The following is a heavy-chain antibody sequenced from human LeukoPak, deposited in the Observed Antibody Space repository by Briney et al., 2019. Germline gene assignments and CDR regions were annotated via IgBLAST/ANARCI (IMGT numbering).Heavy chain of an antibody. J-gene: IGHJ4*02. Sequence: GGSLRLSCTASGFTFSTYWMHWVRQAPGKGLVWVSRINVDGTNTNYADSVKGRFTISRDNANNTLYLQMNSLTAEDTAVYYCCVSWLRGPFDYWGQGTLVTVSS. CDR1: GFTFSTYW. V-gene: IGHV3-74*01. CDR2: INVDGTNT. CDR3: CVSWLRGPFDY. D-gene: IGHD5-12*01.